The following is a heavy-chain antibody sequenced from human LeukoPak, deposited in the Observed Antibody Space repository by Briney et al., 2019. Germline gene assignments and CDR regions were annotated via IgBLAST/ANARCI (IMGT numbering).Heavy chain of an antibody. CDR1: GFTFSSYS. V-gene: IGHV3-21*01. J-gene: IGHJ4*02. CDR2: ISSSSYI. D-gene: IGHD5-18*01. Sequence: GGSLRLSCAASGFTFSSYSMNWVRQAPGKGLEWVSSISSSSYIYYADSVKGRFTISRDNAKNSLYLQMNILRAEDTAVYYCARDMDTTRRQFDYWGQGTLVTVSS. CDR3: ARDMDTTRRQFDY.